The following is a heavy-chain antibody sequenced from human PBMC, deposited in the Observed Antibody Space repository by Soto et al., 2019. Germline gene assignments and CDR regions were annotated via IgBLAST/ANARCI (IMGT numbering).Heavy chain of an antibody. CDR1: GYSFTTYW. CDR3: ARQEPDYYYYYGMDV. D-gene: IGHD1-1*01. V-gene: IGHV5-10-1*01. CDR2: IDPSDSYT. J-gene: IGHJ6*02. Sequence: LGESLKISCKGSGYSFTTYWISWVRQMPGKGLEWMGRIDPSDSYTKYSPSFQGHVTISADRSISTAYLQWSSLKASDTAMYYCARQEPDYYYYYGMDVWGQGTTVTVSS.